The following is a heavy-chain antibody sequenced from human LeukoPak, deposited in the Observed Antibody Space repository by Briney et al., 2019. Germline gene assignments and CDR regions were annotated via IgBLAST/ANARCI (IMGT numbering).Heavy chain of an antibody. J-gene: IGHJ6*02. CDR3: ARDRIVRIAVAGTYYYYGMDV. CDR1: GGTFSSYA. CDR2: IIPIFGTA. D-gene: IGHD6-19*01. Sequence: SVKVSCKASGGTFSSYAISWVRQAPGQGLEWMGGIIPIFGTANYAQKYQGRVTITADESTSTAYMELSRLRSEDTAVYYCARDRIVRIAVAGTYYYYGMDVWGQGTTVTVSS. V-gene: IGHV1-69*01.